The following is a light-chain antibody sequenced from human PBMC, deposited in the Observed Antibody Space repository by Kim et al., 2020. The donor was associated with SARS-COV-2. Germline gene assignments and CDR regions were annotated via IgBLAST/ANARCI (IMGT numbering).Light chain of an antibody. V-gene: IGKV3-11*01. J-gene: IGKJ4*01. CDR2: DAS. Sequence: LSPGERATLSCRASQSVSSSLAWYQQKPGQAPRLLIYDASNRATGIPARFSGSGSGTYFTLTISSLEPEDFAVYYCQQRSNWPLTFGGGTKVDIK. CDR3: QQRSNWPLT. CDR1: QSVSSS.